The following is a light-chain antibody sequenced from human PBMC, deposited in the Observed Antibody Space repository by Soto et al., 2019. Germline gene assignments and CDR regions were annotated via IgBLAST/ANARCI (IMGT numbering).Light chain of an antibody. CDR2: GAS. V-gene: IGKV3-20*01. J-gene: IGKJ2*01. CDR1: QSVSSSY. CDR3: HQYDNAPQT. Sequence: EIVLTQSPGTLSLSPGERATLSCRASQSVSSSYLAWYQQKPGQAPRLLIYGASSRATGIPDRFSGSGSGTDFTLTISRLEPEDSAVYYCHQYDNAPQTFGQGTKVDIK.